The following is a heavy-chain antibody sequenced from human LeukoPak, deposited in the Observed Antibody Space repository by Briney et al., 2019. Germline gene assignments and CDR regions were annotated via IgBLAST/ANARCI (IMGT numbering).Heavy chain of an antibody. CDR3: AKAYYDFCSGYYQPVDY. CDR1: GFTFSSYA. J-gene: IGHJ4*02. V-gene: IGHV3-23*01. Sequence: LPGGSLRLSCAASGFTFSSYAMSWVRQAPGKGLEWLSAISGSGGSTYYADSVKGRFTISRDNSKNTLYLQMNSLRAEDTAVYYCAKAYYDFCSGYYQPVDYWGQGTLVSVSS. D-gene: IGHD3-3*01. CDR2: ISGSGGST.